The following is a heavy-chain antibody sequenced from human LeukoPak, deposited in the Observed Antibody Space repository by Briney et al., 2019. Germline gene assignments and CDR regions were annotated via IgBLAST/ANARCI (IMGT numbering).Heavy chain of an antibody. J-gene: IGHJ6*02. CDR2: IYYSGST. CDR1: GGSISSYY. CDR3: ARGGPRVMTPYGMDV. D-gene: IGHD2-15*01. Sequence: SETLSLTCTVSGGSISSYYWSWIRQPPGKGLEWIGYIYYSGSTNYNPSLKSRVTISVDTSKNQFSLKLSSVTAADTAVYYCARGGPRVMTPYGMDVWGQGTTVTVSS. V-gene: IGHV4-59*12.